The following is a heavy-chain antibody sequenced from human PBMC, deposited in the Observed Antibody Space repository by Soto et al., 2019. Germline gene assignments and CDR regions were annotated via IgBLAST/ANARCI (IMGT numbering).Heavy chain of an antibody. V-gene: IGHV4-61*01. CDR2: IYYSGST. Sequence: SETLSLTCTVSGGSVSSGSYYWSWIRQPPGKGLEWIGYIYYSGSTNYNPSLKSRVTISVDTSKNQFSLKLSSVTAADTAVYYCARNFNDILTGPYYYGMDVWGQGTTVTVSS. D-gene: IGHD3-9*01. CDR1: GGSVSSGSYY. J-gene: IGHJ6*02. CDR3: ARNFNDILTGPYYYGMDV.